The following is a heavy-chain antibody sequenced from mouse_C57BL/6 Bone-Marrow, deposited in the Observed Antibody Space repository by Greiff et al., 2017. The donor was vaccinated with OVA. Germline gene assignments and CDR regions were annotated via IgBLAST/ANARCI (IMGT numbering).Heavy chain of an antibody. CDR3: ARGVTTVVATSY. J-gene: IGHJ2*01. V-gene: IGHV1-81*01. CDR2: IYPRSGNT. CDR1: GYTFTSYG. Sequence: VQLQQSGAELARPGASVKLSCKASGYTFTSYGISWVKQSTGQGLEWIGEIYPRSGNTYYNEKFKGKATLTADKSSSTAYMELRSLTSEDSAVYFCARGVTTVVATSYWGQGTTLTVSS. D-gene: IGHD1-1*01.